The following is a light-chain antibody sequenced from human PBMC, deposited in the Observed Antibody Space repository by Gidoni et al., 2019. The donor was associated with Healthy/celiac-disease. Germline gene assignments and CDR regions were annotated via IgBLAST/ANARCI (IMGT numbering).Light chain of an antibody. CDR1: QSISSW. J-gene: IGKJ1*01. CDR2: EAS. CDR3: QQYNSYST. Sequence: IQITQSPSTLAASVGDRVTITCRASQSISSWLAWYQQKPGKAPKLLIYEASSLESGVPSRFSGSGSGTEFTLTISSLQPDDFATYYCQQYNSYSTFGPGTKVEIK. V-gene: IGKV1-5*03.